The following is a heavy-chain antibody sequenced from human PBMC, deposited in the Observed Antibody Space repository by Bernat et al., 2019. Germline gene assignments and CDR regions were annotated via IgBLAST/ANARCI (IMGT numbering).Heavy chain of an antibody. V-gene: IGHV3-7*03. J-gene: IGHJ6*02. CDR3: ARDRGVYGMDV. CDR1: GFNINSYC. D-gene: IGHD3-10*01. Sequence: EVQVVESGGGLVKPGGSLRLSCAASGFNINSYCTTWVRQAPGKGLEWVANIKPDGSEMYYVNSVKGRFTIPRDNSKNSLYLQMNGLRVEDTAVYYCARDRGVYGMDVWGQGTTVTVSS. CDR2: IKPDGSEM.